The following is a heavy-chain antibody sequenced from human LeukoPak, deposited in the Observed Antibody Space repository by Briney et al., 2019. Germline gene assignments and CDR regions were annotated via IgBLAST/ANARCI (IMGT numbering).Heavy chain of an antibody. CDR2: ISLSSSTM. CDR3: CLGYCSGGSCYKGDY. V-gene: IGHV3-48*01. J-gene: IGHJ4*02. CDR1: GLTFSTYT. D-gene: IGHD2-15*01. Sequence: GGSLRLSCAASGLTFSTYTMNWVRQAPGKGPQWVSYISLSSSTMYYADSVKGRFTISRDNANNSLYLQMNSLRAEDTAVYYCCLGYCSGGSCYKGDYWGQGTLVTVSS.